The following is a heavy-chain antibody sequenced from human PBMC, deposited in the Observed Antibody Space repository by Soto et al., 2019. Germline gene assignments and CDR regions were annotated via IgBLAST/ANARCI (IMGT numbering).Heavy chain of an antibody. D-gene: IGHD2-15*01. CDR3: ARLPWADYGGISDP. CDR2: IYHSGST. CDR1: GDTIWSGAYF. Sequence: SLTMSLGSTVCGDTIWSGAYFRGLKNQPPGKGLEWIGSIYHSGSTYYNPSLKSRVTISVDTSKNHFSLKLRSVTAADTAVYYCARLPWADYGGISDPWGQGTLLTVPQ. J-gene: IGHJ5*02. V-gene: IGHV4-39*02.